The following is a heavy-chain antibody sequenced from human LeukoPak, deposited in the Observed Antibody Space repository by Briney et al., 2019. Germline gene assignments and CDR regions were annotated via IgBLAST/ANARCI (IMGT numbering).Heavy chain of an antibody. D-gene: IGHD6-19*01. CDR3: AWVTIAVAVPYGMDV. J-gene: IGHJ6*02. CDR1: GFIFSNFW. CDR2: ISSSSSYT. V-gene: IGHV3-21*05. Sequence: GGSLRLSCAASGFIFSNFWMNWVRQAPGKGLEWVSYISSSSSYTNYADSVKGRFTISRDNAKNSLYLQMNSLRAEDTAVYYCAWVTIAVAVPYGMDVWGQGTTVTVSS.